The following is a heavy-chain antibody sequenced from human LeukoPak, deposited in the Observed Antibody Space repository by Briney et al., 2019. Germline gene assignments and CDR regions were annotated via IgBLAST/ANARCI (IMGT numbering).Heavy chain of an antibody. CDR2: IIPILGIA. CDR3: ARTVTYYYDSSGYSPFDY. D-gene: IGHD3-22*01. CDR1: GGTFSSYA. V-gene: IGHV1-69*04. Sequence: SVKVSCKASGGTFSSYAISWVRQAPGQGLEWMGRIIPILGIANYAQKFQGRVTITADKSTSTAYMEPSSLRSEDTAVYYCARTVTYYYDSSGYSPFDYWGQGTLVTVSS. J-gene: IGHJ4*02.